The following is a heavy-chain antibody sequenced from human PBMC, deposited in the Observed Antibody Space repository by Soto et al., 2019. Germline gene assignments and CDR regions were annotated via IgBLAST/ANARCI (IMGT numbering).Heavy chain of an antibody. CDR3: ARHVSSSSWAVDY. D-gene: IGHD6-13*01. CDR2: FYYSGST. Sequence: SETLYLTCSVSGGSISSQYWSWIRQPPGKGLEWIGYFYYSGSTDYNPSLKSRVTISIDTSKNQFSLKLTSVTAADTALYSCARHVSSSSWAVDYCGQGTLVTGSS. V-gene: IGHV4-59*08. J-gene: IGHJ4*02. CDR1: GGSISSQY.